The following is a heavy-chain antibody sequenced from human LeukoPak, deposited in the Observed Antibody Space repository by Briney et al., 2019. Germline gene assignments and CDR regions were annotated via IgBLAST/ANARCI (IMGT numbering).Heavy chain of an antibody. CDR2: ISGSGGST. CDR1: GFTFSSYA. D-gene: IGHD3-10*01. Sequence: GGSLRLSCAASGFTFSSYAMSWVRQAPGKELEWVSAISGSGGSTYYADSVKGRFTISRDNSKNTLYLQMNSLRAEDTAVYYCAKDPTMVQGVITDYWGQGTLVTVSS. CDR3: AKDPTMVQGVITDY. J-gene: IGHJ4*02. V-gene: IGHV3-23*01.